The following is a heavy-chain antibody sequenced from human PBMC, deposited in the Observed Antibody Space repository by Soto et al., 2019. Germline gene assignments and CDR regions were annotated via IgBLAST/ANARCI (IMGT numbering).Heavy chain of an antibody. J-gene: IGHJ4*02. D-gene: IGHD3-22*01. Sequence: SETLSLTCTVSGGSISSYYWSWIRQPPGKGLEWIGYIYYSGSTNYNPSLKSRVTISVDTSKNQFSLKLSSVTAADTAVYYCARGPDYYYGSSGYYYFDYWGQGTLVTVSS. CDR1: GGSISSYY. CDR3: ARGPDYYYGSSGYYYFDY. CDR2: IYYSGST. V-gene: IGHV4-59*01.